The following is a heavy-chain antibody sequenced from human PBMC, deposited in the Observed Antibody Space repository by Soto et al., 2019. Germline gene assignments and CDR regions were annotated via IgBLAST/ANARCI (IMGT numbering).Heavy chain of an antibody. Sequence: SETLSLTCTVSGGSLTNYYWSWIRQPPGKGLEWIGYVYYSGSTDYSPSLRSRVTISRDMSKNQFSLKLTYVTAADTAVYYCTILSVGSPGYYFNYPWGQGTLVTVS. CDR3: TILSVGSPGYYFNYP. J-gene: IGHJ5*02. D-gene: IGHD3-22*01. V-gene: IGHV4-59*08. CDR2: VYYSGST. CDR1: GGSLTNYY.